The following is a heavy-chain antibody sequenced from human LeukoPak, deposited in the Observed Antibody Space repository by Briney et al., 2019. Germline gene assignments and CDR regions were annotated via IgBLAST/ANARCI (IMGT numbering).Heavy chain of an antibody. CDR3: ARGRPNYYYYYLDV. CDR2: ISWNSGSI. V-gene: IGHV3-9*01. Sequence: GGSLRLSRAASGFTFDDYAMHWVRQAPGKGLEWVSGISWNSGSIGYADSVKGRFTISRDNAKNSLYLQMNSLRAEDTAVYYCARGRPNYYYYYLDVWGKGATVTISS. J-gene: IGHJ6*03. CDR1: GFTFDDYA.